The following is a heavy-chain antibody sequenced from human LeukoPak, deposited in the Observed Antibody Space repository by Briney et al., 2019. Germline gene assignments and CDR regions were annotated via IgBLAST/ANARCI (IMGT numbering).Heavy chain of an antibody. J-gene: IGHJ4*02. CDR1: GFTFSSYW. V-gene: IGHV3-7*01. D-gene: IGHD3-3*01. CDR3: ARDRAYYDFWSGYYGPYFDY. CDR2: IKQDGSEK. Sequence: GGSLRLSCAASGFTFSSYWMSWVRQAPGKGLEWVANIKQDGSEKYYVDSVKGRFTISRDNAKNSPYLQMNSLRAEDTAVYYCARDRAYYDFWSGYYGPYFDYWGQGTLVTVSS.